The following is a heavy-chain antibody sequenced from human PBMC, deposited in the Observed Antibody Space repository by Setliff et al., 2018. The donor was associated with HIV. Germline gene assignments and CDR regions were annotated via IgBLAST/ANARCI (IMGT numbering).Heavy chain of an antibody. CDR3: TTDPAVD. CDR1: GFTFSDHH. CDR2: SRNKANNYFT. J-gene: IGHJ1*01. Sequence: GGSLRLSCAASGFTFSDHHMDWVRQAPGKGLEWVGRSRNKANNYFTEYAPSVRGRFTISRDDSKNTLYLQMSSLKIEDTAVYYCTTDPAVDWGQGTLVTVSS. V-gene: IGHV3-72*01. D-gene: IGHD2-2*01.